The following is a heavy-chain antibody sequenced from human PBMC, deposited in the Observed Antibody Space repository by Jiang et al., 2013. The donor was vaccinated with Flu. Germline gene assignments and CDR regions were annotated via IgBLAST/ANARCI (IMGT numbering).Heavy chain of an antibody. CDR2: ISGSADST. Sequence: GFTFSSYAMSWVARLQGWGLERVSGISGSADSTYYADSVRGRFTISRDNSKNTLYLQMNSLTAEDTAVYYCAKSCDSINVGKPFLDYFDYWGQGALVTVSS. CDR1: GFTFSSYA. J-gene: IGHJ4*02. V-gene: IGHV3-23*01. D-gene: IGHD3-22*01. CDR3: AKSCDSINVGKPFLDYFDY.